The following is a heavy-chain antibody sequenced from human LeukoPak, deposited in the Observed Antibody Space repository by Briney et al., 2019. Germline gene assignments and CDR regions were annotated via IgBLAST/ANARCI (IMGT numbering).Heavy chain of an antibody. J-gene: IGHJ5*02. CDR3: ARGRIAAPNWFDP. V-gene: IGHV4-34*01. D-gene: IGHD6-13*01. Sequence: PSETLSLTCAVYGGSFSGYYWSWIRQPPGEGLEWIGEINHSGSTNYNPSLKSRVTISVDTSKNQFSLKLNSVTAADTAVYYCARGRIAAPNWFDPWGQGTLVTVSS. CDR2: INHSGST. CDR1: GGSFSGYY.